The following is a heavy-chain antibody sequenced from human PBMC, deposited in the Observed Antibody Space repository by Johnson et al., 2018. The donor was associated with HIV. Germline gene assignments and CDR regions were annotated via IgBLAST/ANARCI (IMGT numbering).Heavy chain of an antibody. CDR2: ISNDANNK. Sequence: VLLLESGGGLVQPGGSLRLSCAASGFTVSSNYMSWVRQAPGKGLEWVAVISNDANNKYYADSVKGRFSISRDNSKSTLYLQMNSLRVEDSAVYYCAKDWTEMSTIPDAFDIWGQGTMVTVSS. CDR1: GFTVSSNY. CDR3: AKDWTEMSTIPDAFDI. J-gene: IGHJ3*02. V-gene: IGHV3-30*18. D-gene: IGHD5-24*01.